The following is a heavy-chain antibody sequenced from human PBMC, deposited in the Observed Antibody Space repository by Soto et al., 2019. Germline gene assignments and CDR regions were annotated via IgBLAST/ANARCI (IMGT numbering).Heavy chain of an antibody. CDR3: ARVSYYYGSGSYHWFDP. CDR2: IYYSGST. J-gene: IGHJ5*02. V-gene: IGHV4-31*03. Sequence: TLSLTCTVSGGSISSGGYYWSWIRQHPGKGLEWIGYIYYSGSTYYNPSLKCRVTISVDTSKNQFSLKLSSVTAADTAVYYCARVSYYYGSGSYHWFDPWGQGTLVTVSS. CDR1: GGSISSGGYY. D-gene: IGHD3-10*01.